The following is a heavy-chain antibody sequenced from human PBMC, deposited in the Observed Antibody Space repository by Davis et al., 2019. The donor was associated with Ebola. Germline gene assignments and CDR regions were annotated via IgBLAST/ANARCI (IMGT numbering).Heavy chain of an antibody. V-gene: IGHV1-2*02. D-gene: IGHD2-15*01. J-gene: IGHJ4*02. CDR2: INPNSGCT. CDR1: GYTFTGYY. Sequence: ASVKVSCKASGYTFTGYYMHWVRQAPGQGLEWMGWINPNSGCTNYAQKFQGRVTMTRDTSISTAYMELSRLRSDDTAVYYCARALGYCSGGSCYSADYWGQGTLVTVSS. CDR3: ARALGYCSGGSCYSADY.